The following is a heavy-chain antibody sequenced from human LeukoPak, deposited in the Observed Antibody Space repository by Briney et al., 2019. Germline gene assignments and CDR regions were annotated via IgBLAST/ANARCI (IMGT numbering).Heavy chain of an antibody. Sequence: ASVKVSCKASGYTFTGYYMHWVRQAPGQGLEWMGWINPNSGGTNYAQKFQGWVTMTRDTSISTAYMELSSLRSEDTAVYYCARGPTVGLLFDPWGQGTLVTVSS. D-gene: IGHD3/OR15-3a*01. CDR3: ARGPTVGLLFDP. V-gene: IGHV1-2*04. J-gene: IGHJ5*02. CDR2: INPNSGGT. CDR1: GYTFTGYY.